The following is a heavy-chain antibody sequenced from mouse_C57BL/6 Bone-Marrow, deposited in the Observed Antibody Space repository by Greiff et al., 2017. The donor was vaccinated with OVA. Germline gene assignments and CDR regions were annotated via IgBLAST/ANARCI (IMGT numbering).Heavy chain of an antibody. CDR3: ARDYGSPLLYWYFDV. CDR2: IDPSDSYT. CDR1: GYTFTSYW. D-gene: IGHD1-1*01. V-gene: IGHV1-50*01. J-gene: IGHJ1*03. Sequence: QVQLQQPGAELVKPGASVKLSCKASGYTFTSYWMQWVKQRPGQGLEWIGEIDPSDSYTNNNQKFKGKATLTVDTSSSTAYMQLSSLTSEDSAVYYCARDYGSPLLYWYFDVWGTGTTVTVSS.